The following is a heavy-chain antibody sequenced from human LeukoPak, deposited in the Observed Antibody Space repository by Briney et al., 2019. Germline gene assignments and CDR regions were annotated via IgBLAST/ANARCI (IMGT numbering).Heavy chain of an antibody. Sequence: ASAKVSCKASGYTFTSYHIHWVRQAPGQGLEWMGIINPGGGATSYAQKFQGRVTMTRDTSTSTVYMELSSLRSEDTAVYYCARGTTNDYWGQGTLVTVSS. CDR1: GYTFTSYH. V-gene: IGHV1-46*01. J-gene: IGHJ4*02. D-gene: IGHD1-1*01. CDR2: INPGGGAT. CDR3: ARGTTNDY.